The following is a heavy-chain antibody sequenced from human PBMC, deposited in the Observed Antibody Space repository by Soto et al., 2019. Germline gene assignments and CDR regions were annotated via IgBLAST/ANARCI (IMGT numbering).Heavy chain of an antibody. D-gene: IGHD6-19*01. CDR3: ARDWVYSSGWYREKGDY. CDR2: IKQDGSEK. J-gene: IGHJ4*02. CDR1: GFTFSSYW. Sequence: EVQLVESGGGLVQPGGSLRLSCAASGFTFSSYWMSWVRQAPGKGLEWVANIKQDGSEKYYVDSVKGRFTISRDNAKNSLYLQMNSLRAEDTAVYYCARDWVYSSGWYREKGDYWGQGTLVTVSS. V-gene: IGHV3-7*03.